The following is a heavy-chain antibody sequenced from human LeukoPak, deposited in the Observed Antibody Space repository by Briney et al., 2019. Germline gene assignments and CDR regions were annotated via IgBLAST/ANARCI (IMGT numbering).Heavy chain of an antibody. Sequence: GGSLRLSCAASGFTFSSYAMSWVRQAPGKGLEWVSAISGSGGSTYYADSVKGRFTISRDNSKNTMYLQMNSLRPEDTAVYYCAKDVRYCSGGDCYGWFDPWGQGTLVTVSS. CDR1: GFTFSSYA. J-gene: IGHJ5*02. CDR3: AKDVRYCSGGDCYGWFDP. CDR2: ISGSGGST. D-gene: IGHD2-15*01. V-gene: IGHV3-23*01.